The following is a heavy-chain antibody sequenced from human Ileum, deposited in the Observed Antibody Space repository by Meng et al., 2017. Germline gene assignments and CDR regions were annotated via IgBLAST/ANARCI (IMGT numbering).Heavy chain of an antibody. CDR3: ARDRQWVFDY. CDR2: IDPGNGNR. Sequence: QVQLVQSGIEVKKPGASVKVSCKPSGYTFTIFGISWVRQAPGQGLEWMGWIDPGNGNRNFAQKFQDRITLTTDTTTTTAYMELRSLRSDDTAIFYCARDRQWVFDYWGQGTLVTVSS. V-gene: IGHV1-18*01. J-gene: IGHJ4*02. D-gene: IGHD6-19*01. CDR1: GYTFTIFG.